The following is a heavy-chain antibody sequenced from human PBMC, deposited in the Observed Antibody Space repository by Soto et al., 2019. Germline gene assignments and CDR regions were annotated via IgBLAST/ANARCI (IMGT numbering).Heavy chain of an antibody. J-gene: IGHJ4*02. CDR3: ARDPGGYNNAPGYYFDY. V-gene: IGHV3-74*01. CDR2: IYSDGSST. Sequence: EVQLVESGGGLVQPGGSLRLSCAASGFTFSSYWMHWVRQAPGKGLVFVSRIYSDGSSTTYADSVKGRFTISRDNAKNTLYLKINSLRAEDTAVYYCARDPGGYNNAPGYYFDYCGQGTLVTVSS. CDR1: GFTFSSYW. D-gene: IGHD5-18*01.